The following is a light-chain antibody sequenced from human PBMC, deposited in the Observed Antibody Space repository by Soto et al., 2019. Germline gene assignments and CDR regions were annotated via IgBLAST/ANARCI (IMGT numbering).Light chain of an antibody. V-gene: IGKV3-20*01. CDR2: GAS. CDR3: QKHNSAPLF. J-gene: IGKJ3*01. CDR1: QSVNSIY. Sequence: EIVFTQSPGTLSLSPGERATLSCRASQSVNSIYLAWYQQKPGQAPRLLIYGASSRATGIPDRFSGSGSGTEFTLTISSLQSEDVSTYCCQKHNSAPLFFGPGTKVDIK.